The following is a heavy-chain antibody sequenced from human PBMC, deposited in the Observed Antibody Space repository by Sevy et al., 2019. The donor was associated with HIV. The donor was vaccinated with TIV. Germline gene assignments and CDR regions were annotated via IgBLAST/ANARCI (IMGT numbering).Heavy chain of an antibody. CDR1: GYSFTSYW. V-gene: IGHV5-51*01. J-gene: IGHJ3*02. Sequence: GESLKISCKGSGYSFTSYWIDWVRQMPGKGLEWMGIIYPGDSDTRYSPSFQGQVTISADKSISTAYLQWSSLKASDTAMYYCARPAHTMATIKTYDAFDIWGQGTMVTVSS. CDR3: ARPAHTMATIKTYDAFDI. CDR2: IYPGDSDT. D-gene: IGHD5-12*01.